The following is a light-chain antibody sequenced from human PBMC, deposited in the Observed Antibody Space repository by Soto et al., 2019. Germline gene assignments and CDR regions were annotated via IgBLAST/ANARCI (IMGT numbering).Light chain of an antibody. J-gene: IGKJ4*01. CDR2: DAS. CDR3: QQRYDWPLT. V-gene: IGKV3-11*01. Sequence: EIVLTQSPATLSLSPGERATLSCRASPSVNNYLAWYQKKPCQAPRLRIYDASSRSTGIPPRFRGTGSWTDFTLTISSLEPEDVAVYYGQQRYDWPLTFGRGTKVEIK. CDR1: PSVNNY.